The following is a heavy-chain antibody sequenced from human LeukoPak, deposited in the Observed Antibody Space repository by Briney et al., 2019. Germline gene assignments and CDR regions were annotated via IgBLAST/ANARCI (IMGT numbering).Heavy chain of an antibody. CDR1: GFTFSNAW. J-gene: IGHJ3*02. CDR3: TWGPMVRGVIYAFDI. D-gene: IGHD3-10*01. V-gene: IGHV3-15*01. CDR2: IKSKTDGGTT. Sequence: GGSLRLSCAASGFTFSNAWMSWVRQAPGKGLEWVGRIKSKTDGGTTDYAAPVKGRFTISRDDSKNTLYLQMNSLKTEDTAVYYCTWGPMVRGVIYAFDIWGQGTMVTVSS.